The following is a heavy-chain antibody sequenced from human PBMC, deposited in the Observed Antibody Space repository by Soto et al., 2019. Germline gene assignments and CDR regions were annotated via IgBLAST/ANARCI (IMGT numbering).Heavy chain of an antibody. Sequence: QVQLVQSGAEVKKPGASVKVSCKASGYTFTSYYMHWVRQAPGQGLEWMGIINTSGGSTSYAQKFQGRVTMTRDTSTSTVYMELRSLRSEDTAVYYCARITMVLAGTPGGFDIWGQGTMVTVSS. J-gene: IGHJ3*02. CDR2: INTSGGST. CDR3: ARITMVLAGTPGGFDI. CDR1: GYTFTSYY. D-gene: IGHD3-10*01. V-gene: IGHV1-46*03.